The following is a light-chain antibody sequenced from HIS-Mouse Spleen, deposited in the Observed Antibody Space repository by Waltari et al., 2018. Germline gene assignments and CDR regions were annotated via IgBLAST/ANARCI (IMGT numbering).Light chain of an antibody. J-gene: IGLJ2*01. Sequence: SSELTQDPAVSVALGQTVRITCQGDSLRSYYASWYQQKPGQAPVLVIYGKNNRPPGIPDRFPGSSSGNTASLTITGAQAEDEADYYCNSRDSSGNHVVFGGGTKLTVL. V-gene: IGLV3-19*01. CDR3: NSRDSSGNHVV. CDR2: GKN. CDR1: SLRSYY.